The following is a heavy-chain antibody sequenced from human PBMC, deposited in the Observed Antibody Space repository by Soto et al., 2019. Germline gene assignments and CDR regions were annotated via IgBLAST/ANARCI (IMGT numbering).Heavy chain of an antibody. CDR3: ARDAAFTPSSDYDFWSGYYDY. CDR1: GGSISSGDYY. V-gene: IGHV4-30-4*01. CDR2: IYYSGST. J-gene: IGHJ4*02. Sequence: SETLSLTCTVSGGSISSGDYYWSWIRQPPGKGLEWIGYIYYSGSTYYNPSLKSRVTISVDTSKNQFSLKLSSVTAADTAVYYCARDAAFTPSSDYDFWSGYYDYWGQGTLVTVSS. D-gene: IGHD3-3*01.